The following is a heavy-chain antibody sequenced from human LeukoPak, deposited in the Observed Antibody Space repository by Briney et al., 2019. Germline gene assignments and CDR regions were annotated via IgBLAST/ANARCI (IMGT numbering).Heavy chain of an antibody. D-gene: IGHD6-19*01. V-gene: IGHV3-33*01. Sequence: PGRSLRLSCVAYGFTFNNNAMHWVRQAPGQGLEWVAVIWYDGSNKFYADSVKGRFTISRDNSKNTLYVQMHSLRAEDTAVYYCARDSCEYRSEWYLYLWGRGTLVTVSS. CDR1: GFTFNNNA. CDR3: ARDSCEYRSEWYLYL. J-gene: IGHJ2*01. CDR2: IWYDGSNK.